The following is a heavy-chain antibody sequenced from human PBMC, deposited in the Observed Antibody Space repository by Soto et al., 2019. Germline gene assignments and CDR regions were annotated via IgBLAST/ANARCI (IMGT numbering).Heavy chain of an antibody. D-gene: IGHD5-18*01. CDR1: GYSSAGYW. V-gene: IGHV5-10-1*01. Sequence: PGESLKISCKGSGYSSAGYWSTWVRQKPGKGLEWMGRIDPSDSQTYYSPSFRGHVTISVTKSITTVSLQWSILRASDTAMYYCARQIYASDTGPNFLYYFDSWGQGTPVTVSS. J-gene: IGHJ4*02. CDR2: IDPSDSQT. CDR3: ARQIYASDTGPNFLYYFDS.